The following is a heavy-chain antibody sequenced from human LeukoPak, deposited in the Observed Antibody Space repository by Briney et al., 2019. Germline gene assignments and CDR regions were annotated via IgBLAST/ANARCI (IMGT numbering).Heavy chain of an antibody. CDR3: ARCPGANLWFDP. CDR1: GYTFTGDY. J-gene: IGHJ5*02. V-gene: IGHV1-2*02. Sequence: ASVKVSCKASGYTFTGDYMHWVRQAPGQGLEWMGWINLNSGGTNYAQNFQGSVTMTRDTSISTAYMELSRLRSDDTAVYYCARCPGANLWFDPWGQGTLVTVSS. CDR2: INLNSGGT. D-gene: IGHD1-26*01.